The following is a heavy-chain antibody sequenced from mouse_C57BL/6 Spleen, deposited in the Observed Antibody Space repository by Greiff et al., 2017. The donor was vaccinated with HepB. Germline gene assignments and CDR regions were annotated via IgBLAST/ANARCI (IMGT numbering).Heavy chain of an antibody. J-gene: IGHJ3*01. CDR1: GYTFTSYT. Sequence: QVQLQQSGAELARPGASVKMSCKASGYTFTSYTMHWVKQRPGQGLEWIGYINPSSGYTKYNQKFKDKATLTADKSSSTAYMQLSSLTSEDSAVYYCARAARDYVSSYVGFAYWGQGTLVTVSA. D-gene: IGHD1-1*01. CDR3: ARAARDYVSSYVGFAY. CDR2: INPSSGYT. V-gene: IGHV1-4*01.